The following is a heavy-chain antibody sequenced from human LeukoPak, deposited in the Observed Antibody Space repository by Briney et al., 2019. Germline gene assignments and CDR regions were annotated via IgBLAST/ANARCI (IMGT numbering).Heavy chain of an antibody. Sequence: GASLKISCKCSGYSFTSYWIGCVRQMPGKGLEWMGIIYPGDCDTRYSPSFQVQVTISADKSISTAYLQWSSLKASDTAMYYCARREGYSGYTLVYYWGQGTLVTVSS. CDR1: GYSFTSYW. CDR3: ARREGYSGYTLVYY. D-gene: IGHD5-12*01. CDR2: IYPGDCDT. V-gene: IGHV5-51*01. J-gene: IGHJ4*02.